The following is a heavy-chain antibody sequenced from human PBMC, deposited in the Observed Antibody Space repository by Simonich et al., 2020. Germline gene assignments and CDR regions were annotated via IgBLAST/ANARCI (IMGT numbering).Heavy chain of an antibody. CDR3: ARNGLGGILKAFDI. Sequence: QVQLVQSGAEVKKPGASVKVSCKASGSTFTGYYMHWVRQAPGQGPGGRRCVNPNRGCTNYAQKFQGRVTKTRNRAISTAYMELSRLRSDETAVYYCARNGLGGILKAFDIWGQGTMVTVSS. CDR2: VNPNRGCT. CDR1: GSTFTGYY. D-gene: IGHD3-16*01. V-gene: IGHV1-2*02. J-gene: IGHJ3*02.